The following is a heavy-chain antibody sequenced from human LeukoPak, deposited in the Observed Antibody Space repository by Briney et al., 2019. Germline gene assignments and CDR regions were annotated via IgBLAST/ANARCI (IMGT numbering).Heavy chain of an antibody. D-gene: IGHD1-26*01. J-gene: IGHJ3*02. V-gene: IGHV1-8*03. Sequence: SVKVSCKASGYTFTSYDINWVRQATGQGLEWMGWMSPNSGNTGYAQKFQGRVTITRNTSISTAYMELSSLRSEDTAVYYCARVVMGAKDAFDIWGQGTMVTVSS. CDR3: ARVVMGAKDAFDI. CDR1: GYTFTSYD. CDR2: MSPNSGNT.